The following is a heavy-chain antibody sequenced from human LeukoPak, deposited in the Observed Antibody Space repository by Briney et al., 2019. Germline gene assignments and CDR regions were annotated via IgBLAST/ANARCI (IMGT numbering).Heavy chain of an antibody. J-gene: IGHJ4*02. D-gene: IGHD1-26*01. CDR3: AKDLLGGASNY. CDR1: GFPVSSYY. Sequence: GGSLRLSCAASGFPVSSYYMSWVRQAPGKGLEWVSAISGSGGSTYYADSVKGRFTISRDNSKNTLYLQMNSLRAEDTAVYYCAKDLLGGASNYWGQGPLVTVSS. V-gene: IGHV3-23*01. CDR2: ISGSGGST.